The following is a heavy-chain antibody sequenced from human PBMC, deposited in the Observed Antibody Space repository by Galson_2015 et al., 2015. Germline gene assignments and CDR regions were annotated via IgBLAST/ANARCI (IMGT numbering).Heavy chain of an antibody. Sequence: PALVKPTQPLTLTCTFSGFSLRTSGMCVSWIRQPPGKALEWLALIDWDDDKYYSTSLKTRLTISKDTSKNQVVLTMTNMDPVDTATYYCARSTYDYVWGSYRPPEDYWGQGTLVTVSS. CDR1: GFSLRTSGMC. CDR3: ARSTYDYVWGSYRPPEDY. J-gene: IGHJ4*02. CDR2: IDWDDDK. V-gene: IGHV2-70*01. D-gene: IGHD3-16*02.